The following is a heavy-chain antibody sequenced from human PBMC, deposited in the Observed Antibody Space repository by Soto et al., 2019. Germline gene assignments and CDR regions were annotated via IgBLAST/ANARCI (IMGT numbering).Heavy chain of an antibody. Sequence: SETLSLTCTVSGGSISSYYWSWIRQPPGKGLEWIGYIYYSGSTNYNPSLKSRVTISVDTSKNQFSLKLSSVTAADTAVYYCSILFCILYNDIWTGYYTSVYYFSCRGQGPLFTASS. D-gene: IGHD3-9*01. CDR1: GGSISSYY. CDR2: IYYSGST. J-gene: IGHJ4*02. CDR3: SILFCILYNDIWTGYYTSVYYFSC. V-gene: IGHV4-59*01.